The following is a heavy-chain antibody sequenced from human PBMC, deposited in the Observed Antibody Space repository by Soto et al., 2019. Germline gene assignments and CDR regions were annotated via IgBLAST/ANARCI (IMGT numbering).Heavy chain of an antibody. V-gene: IGHV3-30*18. J-gene: IGHJ6*02. CDR2: ISFDGTNK. CDR3: AKDTLYPVVSYFYYGLDV. Sequence: GGSLRLSCAASGFVFADYGVHWVRQAPGKGLEWVAVISFDGTNKFYADSVKGRFTISRDNSNNTLYLQMSSLRTEDTAVYYCAKDTLYPVVSYFYYGLDVWGQGTTVTISS. CDR1: GFVFADYG. D-gene: IGHD2-8*01.